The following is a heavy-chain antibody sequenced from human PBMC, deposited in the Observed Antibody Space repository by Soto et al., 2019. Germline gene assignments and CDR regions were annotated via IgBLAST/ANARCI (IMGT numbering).Heavy chain of an antibody. CDR2: IGAADDP. J-gene: IGHJ6*02. CDR1: GFTFSAYD. CDR3: ARAYSGRLPRRADYYFDMDV. Sequence: GGSLRLSCAASGFTFSAYDMHWVRQTTGKGLEWVSAIGAADDPYYLGSVKGRFTISRENAKNSLYLQMNSLRAEETAVYYCARAYSGRLPRRADYYFDMDVWGQGTTVTVSS. V-gene: IGHV3-13*05. D-gene: IGHD2-15*01.